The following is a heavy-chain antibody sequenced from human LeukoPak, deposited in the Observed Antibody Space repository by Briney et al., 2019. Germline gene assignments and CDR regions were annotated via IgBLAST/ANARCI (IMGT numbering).Heavy chain of an antibody. J-gene: IGHJ4*02. V-gene: IGHV3-11*01. Sequence: GGSLRLSCAASGFTFSDYYMSWIRQAPWKGREWVSYISSSGSTIYYADSVKGRFTISRDNAKNSLYLQMNSLRAEDTAVYYCARAYSSGWYYFDYWGQGTLVTVSS. CDR2: ISSSGSTI. CDR3: ARAYSSGWYYFDY. CDR1: GFTFSDYY. D-gene: IGHD6-19*01.